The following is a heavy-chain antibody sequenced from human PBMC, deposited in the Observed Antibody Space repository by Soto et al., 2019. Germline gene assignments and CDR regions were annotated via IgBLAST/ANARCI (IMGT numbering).Heavy chain of an antibody. J-gene: IGHJ3*02. Sequence: GGSLRLSCAASGFTFSSYSMNWVRQAPGKGLEWVSYISSSSSTIYYADSVKGRFTISRDNAKNSLYLQMNSLRAEDTAVYYCARDRPDILTGSDAFDIWGQGTMVTVSS. D-gene: IGHD3-9*01. V-gene: IGHV3-48*01. CDR3: ARDRPDILTGSDAFDI. CDR2: ISSSSSTI. CDR1: GFTFSSYS.